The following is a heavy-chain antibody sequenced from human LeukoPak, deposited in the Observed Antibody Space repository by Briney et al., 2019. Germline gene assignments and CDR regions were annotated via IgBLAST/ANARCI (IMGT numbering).Heavy chain of an antibody. CDR3: ARDTGPRYCSGGSCYYYYGMDV. V-gene: IGHV3-66*01. CDR1: GFTVRSNY. J-gene: IGHJ6*02. D-gene: IGHD2-15*01. CDR2: IYSGGST. Sequence: GSLRLSFAAFGFTVRSNYMSWVRQGPGKGLEWVSVIYSGGSTYYADSVKGRFTISRDNSKKTLYLQMNSLRAEDTAVYYCARDTGPRYCSGGSCYYYYGMDVWGQGTTVTVSS.